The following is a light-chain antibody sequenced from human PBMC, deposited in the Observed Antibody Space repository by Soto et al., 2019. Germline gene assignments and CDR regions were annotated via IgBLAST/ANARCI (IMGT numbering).Light chain of an antibody. V-gene: IGLV2-11*01. CDR1: SSDVGGYDY. CDR2: DVI. Sequence: QSALTQPRSVSGSPGQSVTISCTGTSSDVGGYDYVSWYQQHPGKAPKLMIYDVIKRPSGVPDRFSGSNSGNTASLTISGLQAEDESDYYCCSYAGRYTWVFGGGTKLTVL. CDR3: CSYAGRYTWV. J-gene: IGLJ3*02.